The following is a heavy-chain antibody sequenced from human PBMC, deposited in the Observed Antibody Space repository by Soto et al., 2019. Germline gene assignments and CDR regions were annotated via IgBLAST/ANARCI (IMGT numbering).Heavy chain of an antibody. Sequence: PSETLSLHLHCLCGSISSGPSYWGWIRQPPGQGLEWVGSIYYLGNTYYNSSLGSRVIISVDKSKNQFSLKLSSVTAADTAVYYCAGLYPYESSGYYLNYWGQGTQVTVSS. D-gene: IGHD3-22*01. CDR3: AGLYPYESSGYYLNY. CDR2: IYYLGNT. CDR1: GSISSGPSY. V-gene: IGHV4-39*01. J-gene: IGHJ4*02.